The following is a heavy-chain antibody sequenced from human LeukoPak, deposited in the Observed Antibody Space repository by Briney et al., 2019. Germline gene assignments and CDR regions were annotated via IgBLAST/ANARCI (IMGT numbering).Heavy chain of an antibody. CDR2: INPNSGGT. D-gene: IGHD5-12*01. CDR3: ARQRYSGSSFDY. J-gene: IGHJ4*02. CDR1: GYTFTGYY. Sequence: ASVKVSCKASGYTFTGYYMHWVRQAPGQGLEWMGWINPNSGGTNYAQKFQGRVTITADESTSTAYMELSSLRSEDTAVYYCARQRYSGSSFDYWGQGTLVTVSS. V-gene: IGHV1-2*02.